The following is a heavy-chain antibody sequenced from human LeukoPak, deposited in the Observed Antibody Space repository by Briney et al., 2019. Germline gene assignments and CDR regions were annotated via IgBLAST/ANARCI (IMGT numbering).Heavy chain of an antibody. J-gene: IGHJ6*03. Sequence: PSETLSLTCAVYGGSFSGYYWSWIRQPPGKGLEWIGEINHSGSTNYNPSLKSRVTISVDTSKNQFSLKLSSMTAADTAVYYCARANIVVVPAATNWGADYYMDVWGKGTTVTVSS. CDR3: ARANIVVVPAATNWGADYYMDV. CDR2: INHSGST. V-gene: IGHV4-34*01. D-gene: IGHD2-2*01. CDR1: GGSFSGYY.